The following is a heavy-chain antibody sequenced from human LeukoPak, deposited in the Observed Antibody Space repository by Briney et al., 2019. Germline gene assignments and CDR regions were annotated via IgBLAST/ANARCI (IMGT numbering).Heavy chain of an antibody. CDR3: AKVGTYYYDSSGYGSLDY. J-gene: IGHJ4*02. Sequence: GGSLRLSCAATGFTFSSYAMSWVRQAPGKGLEWVLAISGSGDSTYYADSVKGRFTIPRDNSKNTLYLQTNSLRAEDTAVYYCAKVGTYYYDSSGYGSLDYWGQGTLVTVPS. CDR2: ISGSGDST. V-gene: IGHV3-23*01. D-gene: IGHD3-22*01. CDR1: GFTFSSYA.